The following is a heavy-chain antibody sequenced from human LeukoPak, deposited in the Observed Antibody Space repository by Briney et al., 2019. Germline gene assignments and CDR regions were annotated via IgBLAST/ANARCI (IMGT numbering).Heavy chain of an antibody. CDR2: INPSGGST. Sequence: ASVKVSCKASGYTFTSYYMHWVRQAPGQGLQWMGIINPSGGSTSYAQKFQGRVTMTRDTSTSTVYMELSSLRSEDTAVYYCARSGYDSSGQILLDYWGQGTLVTVSS. J-gene: IGHJ4*02. CDR3: ARSGYDSSGQILLDY. CDR1: GYTFTSYY. D-gene: IGHD3-22*01. V-gene: IGHV1-46*01.